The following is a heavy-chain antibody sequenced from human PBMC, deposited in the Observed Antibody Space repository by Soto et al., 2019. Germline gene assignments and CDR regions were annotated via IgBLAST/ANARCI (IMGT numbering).Heavy chain of an antibody. CDR1: GYTFTSYG. CDR3: ARGLSMITFGGVIVNGGSWFDP. D-gene: IGHD3-16*02. CDR2: ISAYNGNT. J-gene: IGHJ5*02. Sequence: QVQLVQSGAEVKKPGASVKVSCKASGYTFTSYGISWVRQAPGQGLEWMGWISAYNGNTNYGQKLQGRVTMTTDTSTSTGYMELRSLRSDDTAVYYCARGLSMITFGGVIVNGGSWFDPWGQGTLVTVSS. V-gene: IGHV1-18*01.